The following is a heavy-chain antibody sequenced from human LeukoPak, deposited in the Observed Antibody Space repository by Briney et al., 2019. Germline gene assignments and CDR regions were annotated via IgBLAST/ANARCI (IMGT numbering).Heavy chain of an antibody. CDR3: AKGRALEVVAAFNY. Sequence: GGSLRLSCAASGFTLSSYAMGWVRQAPGKGLEWVSAISGSGANTYYADSVKGRFTISRDNSKNTLSLQMNTLRTDDTAAYYCAKGRALEVVAAFNYWGQGTVVTVSS. D-gene: IGHD2-15*01. CDR1: GFTLSSYA. CDR2: ISGSGANT. V-gene: IGHV3-23*01. J-gene: IGHJ4*02.